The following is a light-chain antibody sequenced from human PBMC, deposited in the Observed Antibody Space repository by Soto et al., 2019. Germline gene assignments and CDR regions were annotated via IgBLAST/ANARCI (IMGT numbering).Light chain of an antibody. CDR3: QQLNSYPPN. CDR1: QDISSY. V-gene: IGKV1-8*01. CDR2: AAS. Sequence: AIRMTQSPSSLSASTRDRVTITRRASQDISSYLAWYQQKPGKAPKLLIYAASTLQSGVPSRFSGSGSGTDFTLTISSLQPEDFATYYCQQLNSYPPNFGQGTRLEIK. J-gene: IGKJ5*01.